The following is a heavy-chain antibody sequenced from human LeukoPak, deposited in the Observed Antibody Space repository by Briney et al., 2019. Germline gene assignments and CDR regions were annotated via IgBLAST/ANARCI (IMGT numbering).Heavy chain of an antibody. V-gene: IGHV1-2*02. D-gene: IGHD2-2*01. Sequence: ASVKVSCKASGYTFTGYYMHWVRQAPGQGLEWVGWINPNSGGTNYAQKFQGRVTMTRDTSISTAYMELSRLRSDDTAVYYCARELYCSSTSCLSGMDVWGQGTTVTVSS. CDR3: ARELYCSSTSCLSGMDV. CDR2: INPNSGGT. CDR1: GYTFTGYY. J-gene: IGHJ6*02.